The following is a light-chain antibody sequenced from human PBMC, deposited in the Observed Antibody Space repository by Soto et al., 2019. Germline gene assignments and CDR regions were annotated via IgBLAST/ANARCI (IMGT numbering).Light chain of an antibody. V-gene: IGKV1-33*01. CDR3: QQFDQLPRT. CDR1: QDIRNN. Sequence: DIQMTQSPSSLSTSVGDSVAITCQASQDIRNNLNWYQQKQGKAPKPLIYDASNLETGVPSRFSGSGSGTDFTLTVRILQPEDVAIYYCQQFDQLPRTFGQGTKLEIK. J-gene: IGKJ2*01. CDR2: DAS.